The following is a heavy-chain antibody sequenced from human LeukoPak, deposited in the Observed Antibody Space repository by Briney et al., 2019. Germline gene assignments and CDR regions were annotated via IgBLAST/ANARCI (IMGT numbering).Heavy chain of an antibody. V-gene: IGHV1-69*01. D-gene: IGHD3-22*01. CDR1: GGTFSSYA. CDR2: IIPIFGTA. CDR3: APYYYDSSGYYLSGDY. J-gene: IGHJ4*02. Sequence: SVKVSCKASGGTFSSYAISWVRQAPGQRLEWMGGIIPIFGTANYAQKFQGRVTITADESTSTAYMELSSLRSEDTAVYYCAPYYYDSSGYYLSGDYWGQGTLVTVSS.